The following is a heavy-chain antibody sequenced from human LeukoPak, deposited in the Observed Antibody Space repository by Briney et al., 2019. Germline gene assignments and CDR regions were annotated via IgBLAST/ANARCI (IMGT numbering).Heavy chain of an antibody. V-gene: IGHV3-33*01. J-gene: IGHJ4*02. CDR3: ARGSNSGYSIDS. CDR2: IWYDGSNE. Sequence: PGRSLRLSCAVSGFSFSSYGMHWVRQAPGQGLEWVAVIWYDGSNENYAASVKSRFTISRDNSKNTLYLQMNSLRAEDTAVYFCARGSNSGYSIDSWGQGTLVTVSS. D-gene: IGHD3-22*01. CDR1: GFSFSSYG.